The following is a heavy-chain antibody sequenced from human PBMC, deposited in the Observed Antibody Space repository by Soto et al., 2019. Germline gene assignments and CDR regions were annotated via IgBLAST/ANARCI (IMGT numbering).Heavy chain of an antibody. D-gene: IGHD3-10*01. Sequence: QVQLVQSGAEVKKPGSSVKVSCKASGGTFSSYAISWVRQAPVQGLEWMGGIIPIFGTANYAQKFQGRVTITADKSTSTAYMELSSLRSEDTAVYYCARGRARGVIISYWFDPWGQGTLVTVSS. V-gene: IGHV1-69*06. CDR3: ARGRARGVIISYWFDP. CDR2: IIPIFGTA. CDR1: GGTFSSYA. J-gene: IGHJ5*02.